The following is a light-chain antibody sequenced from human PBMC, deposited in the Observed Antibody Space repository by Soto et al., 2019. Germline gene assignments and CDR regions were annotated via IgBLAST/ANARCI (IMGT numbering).Light chain of an antibody. CDR1: QSVSSN. J-gene: IGKJ1*01. CDR2: AVS. V-gene: IGKV3-15*01. CDR3: QQYNKWPLT. Sequence: EIMMTQSPGTLSASPGERATLSCRASQSVSSNLAWYQQKPGQAPRLLIYAVSPRAPGLPARFSGSGSGTEFTLTISSLQSEDFAVYYCQQYNKWPLTFGQGTKVEI.